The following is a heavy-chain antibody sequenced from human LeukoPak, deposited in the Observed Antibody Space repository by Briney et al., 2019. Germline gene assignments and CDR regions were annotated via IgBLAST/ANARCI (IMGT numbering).Heavy chain of an antibody. CDR3: ARSVSPSSWSCMDV. J-gene: IGHJ6*02. CDR1: GFTFSSYS. D-gene: IGHD6-13*01. V-gene: IGHV3-48*02. CDR2: ISSSRSTI. Sequence: PGGSLRLSCAVSGFTFSSYSMNWVRQAPGKGLEWVSYISSSRSTIYYADSVKGRFTISRDNAKNSLYLQMNSLRDEDTAVYYCARSVSPSSWSCMDVWAKGPRSPSP.